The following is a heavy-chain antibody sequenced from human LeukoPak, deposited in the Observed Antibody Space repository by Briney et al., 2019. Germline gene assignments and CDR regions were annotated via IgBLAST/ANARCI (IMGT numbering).Heavy chain of an antibody. D-gene: IGHD2/OR15-2a*01. Sequence: SETLSLTCTVSGGSISSSSYYSGWIRQPPGKGLEWIGSIYYSGSTYYNPSLKSRVTISVDTSKNQFSLKLSSVTAADTAVYYCARHGVYGDSFDPWGQGTLVTVSS. J-gene: IGHJ5*02. CDR3: ARHGVYGDSFDP. CDR1: GGSISSSSYY. CDR2: IYYSGST. V-gene: IGHV4-39*01.